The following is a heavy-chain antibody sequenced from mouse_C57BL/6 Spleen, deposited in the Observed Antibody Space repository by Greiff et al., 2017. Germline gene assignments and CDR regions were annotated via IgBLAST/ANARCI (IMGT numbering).Heavy chain of an antibody. Sequence: QVQLKQSGAELVRPKSSVKLSCKASGYTFTSYWMHWVKQRPIQGLEWIGNIDPSDSETHYNQKFKDKATLTVDKSSSTAYMKLSRLTSEDSAVYDCAIRTTVVFDYWGQGTTLTVSS. CDR2: IDPSDSET. CDR3: AIRTTVVFDY. D-gene: IGHD1-1*01. V-gene: IGHV1-52*01. CDR1: GYTFTSYW. J-gene: IGHJ2*01.